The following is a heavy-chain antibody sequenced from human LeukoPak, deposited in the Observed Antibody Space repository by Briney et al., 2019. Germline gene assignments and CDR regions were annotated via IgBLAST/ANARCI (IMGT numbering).Heavy chain of an antibody. J-gene: IGHJ4*02. CDR1: GGSINSHY. D-gene: IGHD6-19*01. CDR2: IYYSGST. Sequence: PSETLSLTCTVSGGSINSHYWSWIGQPPGKGLAWIGDIYYSGSTKYNPSLKSRVTISVDTSKNHLSLKLSSVLAADTAIYYCVRRDNTGWNYFDYWGQGILVTVSS. V-gene: IGHV4-59*08. CDR3: VRRDNTGWNYFDY.